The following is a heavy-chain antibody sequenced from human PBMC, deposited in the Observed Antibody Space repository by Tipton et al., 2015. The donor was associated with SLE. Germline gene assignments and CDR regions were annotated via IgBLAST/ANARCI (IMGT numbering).Heavy chain of an antibody. V-gene: IGHV4-38-2*01. D-gene: IGHD6-19*01. CDR2: ICHSGST. J-gene: IGHJ4*02. CDR1: GYSISSGYY. Sequence: TLSLTCAVSGYSISSGYYWGWIRQPPGKGLEWIGSICHSGSTYYNPSLKSRVTISVDTSKNQFSLKLSSVTAADTAVYYCANLMTGIAVAGTSYFDYWGQGTLATVSS. CDR3: ANLMTGIAVAGTSYFDY.